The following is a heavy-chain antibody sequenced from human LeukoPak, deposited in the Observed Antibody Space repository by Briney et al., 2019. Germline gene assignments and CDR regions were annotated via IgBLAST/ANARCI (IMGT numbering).Heavy chain of an antibody. D-gene: IGHD3/OR15-3a*01. CDR1: GFRVSDHY. CDR3: ARDRAANQDWVEFDP. V-gene: IGHV3-66*03. J-gene: IGHJ5*02. Sequence: GGSLRLSCAVSGFRVSDHYMSWVRQAPGKGLEWVGLIRDSGEAYYADFARSRFSISRDESESTLNLQRNSLRVEDTAVYFCARDRAANQDWVEFDPWGQGTPVIVSS. CDR2: IRDSGEA.